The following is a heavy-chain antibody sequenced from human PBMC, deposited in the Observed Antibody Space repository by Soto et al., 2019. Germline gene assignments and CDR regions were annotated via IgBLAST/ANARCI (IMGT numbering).Heavy chain of an antibody. J-gene: IGHJ5*02. Sequence: SETLSLTCAVYGGSFSGYYWSWIRQPPGKGLEWIGEINHSGSTNYNPSLKSRVTISVDTSKNQFSLKLSSVTAADTAVYYCARGNIQPDIVVVPAAKDNWFDPWGQGTLVTVSS. CDR1: GGSFSGYY. V-gene: IGHV4-34*01. CDR3: ARGNIQPDIVVVPAAKDNWFDP. CDR2: INHSGST. D-gene: IGHD2-2*01.